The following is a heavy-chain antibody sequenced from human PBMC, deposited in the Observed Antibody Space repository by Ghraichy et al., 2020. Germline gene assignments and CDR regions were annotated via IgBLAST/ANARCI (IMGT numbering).Heavy chain of an antibody. CDR1: GGSISSSSYY. Sequence: ESLNISCTVSGGSISSSSYYWGWIRQPPEKGLEWIGSIYYSGSTYYNPSLKSRVTISVDTSKNQFSLKLSSVTAADTAVYYCARHDWPIGLRNYYFDYWGQGTLVTVSS. CDR3: ARHDWPIGLRNYYFDY. J-gene: IGHJ4*02. CDR2: IYYSGST. D-gene: IGHD3-9*01. V-gene: IGHV4-39*01.